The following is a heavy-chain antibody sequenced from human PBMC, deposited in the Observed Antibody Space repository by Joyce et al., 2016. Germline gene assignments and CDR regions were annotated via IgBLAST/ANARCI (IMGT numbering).Heavy chain of an antibody. CDR1: GFNFTNYV. Sequence: EVQLLESGGGLVQPGGSLRLSCAASGFNFTNYVMNWVRQAPGKGLEWVSAISVSGKSTYYADPVKGRISISRDNSKNTLYLQMNSLRAEDTAVYYCAKRNVISMFQVYYYYMDVWGKGTTVTVSS. J-gene: IGHJ6*03. V-gene: IGHV3-23*01. CDR2: ISVSGKST. D-gene: IGHD3-10*02. CDR3: AKRNVISMFQVYYYYMDV.